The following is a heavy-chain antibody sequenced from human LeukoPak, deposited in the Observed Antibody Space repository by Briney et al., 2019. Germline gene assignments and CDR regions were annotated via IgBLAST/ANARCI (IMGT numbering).Heavy chain of an antibody. CDR2: IYCSGNT. Sequence: PSETLSLTCTVSGGSITSGGYYWTWIRRHPGKGLECFGSIYCSGNTYYSPSLKSRLSISVDRSQNQTSLNLSSVTAADTAVYYCARESAAVWFDPWGQGTLVTVSS. CDR3: ARESAAVWFDP. D-gene: IGHD6-13*01. CDR1: GGSITSGGYY. J-gene: IGHJ5*02. V-gene: IGHV4-31*03.